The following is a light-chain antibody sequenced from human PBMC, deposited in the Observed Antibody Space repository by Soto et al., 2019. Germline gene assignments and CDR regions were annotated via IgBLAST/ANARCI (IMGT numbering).Light chain of an antibody. J-gene: IGKJ3*01. Sequence: DIVVTQSPLSLPVTPGEPASISCRSSQSLLHSDGYNYLDWYLQKPGQSPQLLIQLGSMRASGVPDRFSGSGSGTEFTLKISRVEAEDVGVYYCMQVLQIPVTFGPGTKVDI. V-gene: IGKV2-28*01. CDR2: LGS. CDR3: MQVLQIPVT. CDR1: QSLLHSDGYNY.